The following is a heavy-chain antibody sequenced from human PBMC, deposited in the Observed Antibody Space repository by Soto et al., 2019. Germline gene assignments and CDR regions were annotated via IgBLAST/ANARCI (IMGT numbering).Heavy chain of an antibody. CDR1: GGTFSSYA. Sequence: QVQLVQSGAEVKKPGSSVKVYCKASGGTFSSYAISWVRQAHGQGLEWMGVIIPIFGTANYPQKFQARVTITADESTSTAYMHLSSVRSKDTAVYSCARDSTAYYESSLIYYWGQGTQVTVSS. CDR3: ARDSTAYYESSLIYY. CDR2: IIPIFGTA. D-gene: IGHD3-22*01. J-gene: IGHJ4*02. V-gene: IGHV1-69*19.